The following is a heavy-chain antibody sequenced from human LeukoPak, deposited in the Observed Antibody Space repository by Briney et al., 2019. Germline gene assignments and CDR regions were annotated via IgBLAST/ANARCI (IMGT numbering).Heavy chain of an antibody. V-gene: IGHV3-30*02. Sequence: PGGSPRLSCAVSGFNLNSYAMHWFRQAPGKGLEWVAVIRHDEANSFYADSVQGRFTISRDTSKKLLYLQMNSLRVEDTAVYYCAKEYTPSSPLGELDSWGQGTLVTVSS. D-gene: IGHD6-6*01. CDR3: AKEYTPSSPLGELDS. CDR2: IRHDEANS. CDR1: GFNLNSYA. J-gene: IGHJ4*02.